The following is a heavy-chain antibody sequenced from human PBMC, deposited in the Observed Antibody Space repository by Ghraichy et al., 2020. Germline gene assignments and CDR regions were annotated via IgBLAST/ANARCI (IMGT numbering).Heavy chain of an antibody. CDR1: RSHVSTPY. CDR2: INPNSGDT. V-gene: IGHV1-2*02. Sequence: ASVKVSCKTGRSHVSTPYIFCNLLSPLQRVKKKGSINPNSGDTDYAQKFQGRVTITRDTSINSVYMELSRLRSDDTAVYYCARGDYDFWGGHLPPPELWFEHWGEGCLVTVSS. J-gene: IGHJ5*02. CDR3: ARGDYDFWGGHLPPPELWFEH. D-gene: IGHD3-3*01.